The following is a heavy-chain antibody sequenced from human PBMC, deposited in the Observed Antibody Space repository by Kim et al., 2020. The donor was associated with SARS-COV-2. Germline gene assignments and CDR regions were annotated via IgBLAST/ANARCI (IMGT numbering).Heavy chain of an antibody. D-gene: IGHD6-19*01. Sequence: SETLSLTCTVSGDSFRSYYWSWIRQPPGKALEWIGNIYYSGNTKYNPSLKSRVSISVYTSKNQFSLKLFSVTAADTAVYYCVRGGDDSGWYEAEGKNWFDPWGQGTLVTVSS. J-gene: IGHJ5*02. CDR3: VRGGDDSGWYEAEGKNWFDP. V-gene: IGHV4-59*01. CDR2: IYYSGNT. CDR1: GDSFRSYY.